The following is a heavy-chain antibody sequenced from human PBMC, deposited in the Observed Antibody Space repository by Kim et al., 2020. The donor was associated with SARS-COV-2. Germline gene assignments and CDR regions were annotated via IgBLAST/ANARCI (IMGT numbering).Heavy chain of an antibody. CDR2: ISSSSSYI. Sequence: GGSLRLSCAASGFTFSSYSMNWVRQAPGKGLEWVSSISSSSSYIYYADSVKGRFTISRDNAKNSLYLQMNSLRAEDTAVYYCARAAPPYCGGDCYSSPDYWGQGTLVTVSS. J-gene: IGHJ4*02. D-gene: IGHD2-21*02. CDR1: GFTFSSYS. CDR3: ARAAPPYCGGDCYSSPDY. V-gene: IGHV3-21*01.